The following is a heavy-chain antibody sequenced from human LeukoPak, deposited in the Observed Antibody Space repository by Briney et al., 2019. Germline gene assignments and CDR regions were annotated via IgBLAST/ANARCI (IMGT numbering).Heavy chain of an antibody. J-gene: IGHJ6*03. Sequence: PSETLSLTCTVSGGSISSSSYYWGWIRQPPGKGLEWIGSIYYSGSTYYNPSLKSRVTISVDTSKNQFSLKLSSVTAADTAVYYCARLGDDYDIFPHYYYYYMDVWGKGTTVTVSS. D-gene: IGHD3-9*01. V-gene: IGHV4-39*07. CDR3: ARLGDDYDIFPHYYYYYMDV. CDR2: IYYSGST. CDR1: GGSISSSSYY.